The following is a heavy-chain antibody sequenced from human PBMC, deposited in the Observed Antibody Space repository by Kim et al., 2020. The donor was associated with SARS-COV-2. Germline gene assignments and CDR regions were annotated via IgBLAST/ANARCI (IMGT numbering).Heavy chain of an antibody. D-gene: IGHD6-19*01. J-gene: IGHJ4*02. Sequence: GGSLRLSCAASGFTFSSYAMHWVRQAPGKGLEWVAVISYDGSNKYYADSVKGRFTISRDNSKNTLYLQMNSLRAEDTAVYYCACSSAWYSMPNVDYWGQGTLVTVSS. CDR1: GFTFSSYA. CDR3: ACSSAWYSMPNVDY. CDR2: ISYDGSNK. V-gene: IGHV3-30*04.